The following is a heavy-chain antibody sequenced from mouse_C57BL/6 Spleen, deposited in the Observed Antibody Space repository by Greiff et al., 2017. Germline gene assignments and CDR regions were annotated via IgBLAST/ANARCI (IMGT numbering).Heavy chain of an antibody. D-gene: IGHD4-1*01. V-gene: IGHV1-74*01. J-gene: IGHJ4*01. CDR3: AISLGRLYDAMDD. CDR2: IHPSASDT. Sequence: QVQLQQPGAELVKPGASVKVSCKASGYTFTSYWMHWVKQRPGQGLEWIGRIHPSASDTNYNQKFKGKATLTVDKSSSTAYMQLSSLTSEDSAVYYCAISLGRLYDAMDDWGQGTSVTVSS. CDR1: GYTFTSYW.